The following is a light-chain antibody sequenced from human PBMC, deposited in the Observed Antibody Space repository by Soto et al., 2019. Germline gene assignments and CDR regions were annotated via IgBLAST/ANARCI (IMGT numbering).Light chain of an antibody. J-gene: IGKJ2*01. CDR3: QQYNSYPYT. CDR2: KAS. CDR1: QSISSW. V-gene: IGKV1-5*03. Sequence: DIQMTQSPSTLSASVGDRVTITCRASQSISSWLAWYQQKPGKAPRLLIYKASSLESGIPSRFSGSGSGTEFTLTISSLQPDDFATYYCQQYNSYPYTFGQGTKLEIK.